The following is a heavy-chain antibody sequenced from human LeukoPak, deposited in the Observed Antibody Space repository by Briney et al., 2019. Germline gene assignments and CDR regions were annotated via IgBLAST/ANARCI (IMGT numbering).Heavy chain of an antibody. Sequence: SETLSLTCTVSGGSISSSSYYWGWIRQPPGKGLEWIGSIYYSGSTYYNPSLKSRVTISVDMSKNQFSLKLSSVTAADTAVYYCARPMKSYYYDSSGYYSRPSWFDPWGQGTLVTVSS. V-gene: IGHV4-39*01. D-gene: IGHD3-22*01. CDR3: ARPMKSYYYDSSGYYSRPSWFDP. CDR2: IYYSGST. CDR1: GGSISSSSYY. J-gene: IGHJ5*02.